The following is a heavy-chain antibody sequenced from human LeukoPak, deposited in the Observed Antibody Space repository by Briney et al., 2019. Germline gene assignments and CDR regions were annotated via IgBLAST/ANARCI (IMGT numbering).Heavy chain of an antibody. J-gene: IGHJ4*02. CDR3: AKRPWQIQLDYFDY. Sequence: SGGSLRLSCAASGFTFNNYAMSWVRQAPGMGLEWVSTISGSGVTTYYADSVRGRFTISRDNSKTTLYLQLDSLRPEDMARDYCAKRPWQIQLDYFDYWGQGTLVSVSS. V-gene: IGHV3-23*01. CDR2: ISGSGVTT. CDR1: GFTFNNYA. D-gene: IGHD1-1*01.